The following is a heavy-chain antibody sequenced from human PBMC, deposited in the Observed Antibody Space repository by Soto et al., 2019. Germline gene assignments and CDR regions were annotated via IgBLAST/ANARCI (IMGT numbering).Heavy chain of an antibody. CDR3: AREANNVDC. CDR1: GFTFSHYG. Sequence: EVQLVESGGWMVQPGESLRLSCAASGFTFSHYGMNWVRQAPGKGLEWVSYISSSGGGIHYADSAKGRFTISRDNAKNSLYLQMNSLRAEDTAVYFCAREANNVDCWGQGTLVTVSS. CDR2: ISSSGGGI. J-gene: IGHJ4*02. V-gene: IGHV3-48*03.